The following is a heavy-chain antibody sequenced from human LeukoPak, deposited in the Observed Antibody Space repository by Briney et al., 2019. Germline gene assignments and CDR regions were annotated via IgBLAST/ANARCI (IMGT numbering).Heavy chain of an antibody. J-gene: IGHJ4*02. CDR3: TTGIRGD. CDR1: GFTFSNYG. V-gene: IGHV3-15*04. CDR2: IASKTDGGTT. Sequence: GGSLRLSCIASGFTFSNYGMHWVRQAPGKGLEWVGRIASKTDGGTTDYAAPVKGRFTISRDDSKNTLFLQMNSLKTEDTAVYYCTTGIRGDCGQGTLVTVSS.